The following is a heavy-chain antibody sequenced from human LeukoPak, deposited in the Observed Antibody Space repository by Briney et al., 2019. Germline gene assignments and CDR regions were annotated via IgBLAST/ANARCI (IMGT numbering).Heavy chain of an antibody. CDR2: MNPNSGNT. CDR3: ARGEGYSSGWLHPPDP. J-gene: IGHJ5*02. CDR1: GYTFTSYD. Sequence: ASVKVSCKASGYTFTSYDINWVRQATGQGLEWMGWMNPNSGNTGYAQKFQGRVTMTRNTSISTAYMELSSLRSEDTAVYYCARGEGYSSGWLHPPDPWGQGTLVTVSS. V-gene: IGHV1-8*01. D-gene: IGHD6-19*01.